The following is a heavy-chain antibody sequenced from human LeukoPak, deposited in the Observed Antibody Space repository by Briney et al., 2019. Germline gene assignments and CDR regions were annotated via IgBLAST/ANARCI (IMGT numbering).Heavy chain of an antibody. CDR2: IRYDGSNK. J-gene: IGHJ4*02. Sequence: PGGSLRRSCAASRFTFSSYGMHWVRQAPGKGLEWVAFIRYDGSNKYYADSVKGRFTISRDNSKNTLYLQMNSLRAEDTAVYYCAKASGEPDDWGQGTLVTVSS. V-gene: IGHV3-30*02. CDR3: AKASGEPDD. CDR1: RFTFSSYG. D-gene: IGHD3-3*01.